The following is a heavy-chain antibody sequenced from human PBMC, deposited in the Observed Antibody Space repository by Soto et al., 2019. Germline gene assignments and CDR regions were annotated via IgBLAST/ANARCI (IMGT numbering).Heavy chain of an antibody. CDR3: ARDIGGAAASPY. J-gene: IGHJ4*02. D-gene: IGHD3-16*01. V-gene: IGHV4-59*01. CDR2: IYYSGST. Sequence: TLSLTCTVSGGSISSYYWSWIRQPPGKGLEWIGYIYYSGSTNYNPSLKSRVTISVDTSKNQFSLKLSSVTAADTAVYYCARDIGGAAASPYWGQGTLVTVSS. CDR1: GGSISSYY.